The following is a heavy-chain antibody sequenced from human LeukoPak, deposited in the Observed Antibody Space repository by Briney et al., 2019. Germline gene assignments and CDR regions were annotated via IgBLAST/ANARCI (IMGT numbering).Heavy chain of an antibody. Sequence: GGSLRLSCAASGFTFRSYAMSWVRQAPGKGLEWVSVIYSGGSTYYADSVKGRFTISRDNSKNTLYLQMDSLRAEDTAVYYCARGTKDSSGYYYYYYGMDVWGQGTTVTVSS. J-gene: IGHJ6*02. D-gene: IGHD3-22*01. CDR2: IYSGGST. CDR3: ARGTKDSSGYYYYYYGMDV. V-gene: IGHV3-53*01. CDR1: GFTFRSYA.